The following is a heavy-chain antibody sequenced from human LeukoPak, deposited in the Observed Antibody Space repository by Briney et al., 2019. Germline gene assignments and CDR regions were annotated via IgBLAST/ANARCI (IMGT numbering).Heavy chain of an antibody. J-gene: IGHJ4*02. D-gene: IGHD3-9*01. CDR3: ASERRYDILTGYYPLHY. V-gene: IGHV3-66*02. Sequence: GGSLRLSCAASGLTVSSNFMTWVRLAPGKGLECVSVIYIDGNTFYADSVKGRLTISRDNSKNTLFLKMNSLRPENPAVYYEASERRYDILTGYYPLHYWGQGALVTVSS. CDR1: GLTVSSNF. CDR2: IYIDGNT.